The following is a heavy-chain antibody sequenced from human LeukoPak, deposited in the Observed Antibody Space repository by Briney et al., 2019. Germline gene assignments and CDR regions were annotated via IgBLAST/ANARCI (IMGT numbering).Heavy chain of an antibody. CDR1: GFTFSSYA. Sequence: GGSLRLSCAASGFTFSSYAMSWVRQAPGKGLEWVSAISGSGGSTYYADSVKGRFTVSRDNSKNTLYLQMNSLRAEDTAVYYCAKDLGYGSGWFDYWGQGTLVTVSS. D-gene: IGHD6-19*01. CDR3: AKDLGYGSGWFDY. V-gene: IGHV3-23*01. CDR2: ISGSGGST. J-gene: IGHJ4*02.